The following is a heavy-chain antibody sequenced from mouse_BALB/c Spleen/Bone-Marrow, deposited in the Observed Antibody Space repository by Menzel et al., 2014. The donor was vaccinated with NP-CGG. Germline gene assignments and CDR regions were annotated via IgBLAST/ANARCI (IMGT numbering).Heavy chain of an antibody. V-gene: IGHV1S56*01. J-gene: IGHJ4*01. CDR2: IYPGNVNT. D-gene: IGHD2-2*01. CDR3: ARGGWLRDAMDY. CDR1: GYTFTSYY. Sequence: QVQLQQSGPELVKPGASVRISCKASGYTFTSYYIHWVKQRPGQGLEWIGWIYPGNVNTKYNEKFKGKATLTADKSSSTAYMQLSSVTSEDPAVYFCARGGWLRDAMDYWGQGTSVTVSS.